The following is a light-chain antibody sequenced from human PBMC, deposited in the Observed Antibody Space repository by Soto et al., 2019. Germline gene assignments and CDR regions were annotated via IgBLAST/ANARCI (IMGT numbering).Light chain of an antibody. Sequence: EIALTQSPATLSLSPGARATLSCRASASVSSSYVAWYQQKTGRAPTHLLICASSRATGIPDRFSSSGSGTAFTPPTSRREPEEFAVYYCQQHGSSPPITFGQGTRLEIK. V-gene: IGKV3-20*01. CDR2: CAS. CDR1: ASVSSSY. CDR3: QQHGSSPPIT. J-gene: IGKJ5*01.